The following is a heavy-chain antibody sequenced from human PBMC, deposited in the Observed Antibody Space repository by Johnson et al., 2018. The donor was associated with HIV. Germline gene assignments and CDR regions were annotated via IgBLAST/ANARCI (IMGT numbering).Heavy chain of an antibody. V-gene: IGHV3-66*02. Sequence: VQLVESGGGVVRPGGSLRLSCAASGFTVSSNYMSWVRQAPGKGLEWVSVIYSGGSTYYADSVKGRFTVSRDNSKNTLYLQMISLRAEDTAVYYCAKDREAWYISRWSPTDAFDIWGQGTMVTVSS. CDR3: AKDREAWYISRWSPTDAFDI. J-gene: IGHJ3*02. CDR1: GFTVSSNY. CDR2: IYSGGST. D-gene: IGHD6-13*01.